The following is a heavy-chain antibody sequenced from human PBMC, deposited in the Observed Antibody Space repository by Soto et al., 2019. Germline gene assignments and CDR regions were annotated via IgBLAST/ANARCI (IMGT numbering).Heavy chain of an antibody. V-gene: IGHV1-18*01. CDR3: ARHHGPTTSENWFDP. J-gene: IGHJ5*02. Sequence: QVHLVQSGVEVKTPGASVKVSCQASGYTFFTYDISWVRQAPGQGLEWMGCISTYSGDTKYAQKFQGRVTMTTDTSTTTAYLELRSLRSDDTAVYYCARHHGPTTSENWFDPLGQGTLVTVSS. CDR2: ISTYSGDT. CDR1: GYTFFTYD. D-gene: IGHD5-12*01.